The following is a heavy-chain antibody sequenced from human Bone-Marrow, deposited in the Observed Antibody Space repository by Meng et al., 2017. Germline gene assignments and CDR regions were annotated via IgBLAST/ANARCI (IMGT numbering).Heavy chain of an antibody. CDR2: INHSGST. CDR3: ARGPTTMAHDFDY. D-gene: IGHD4-11*01. CDR1: AGSCSDYY. V-gene: IGHV4-34*01. J-gene: IGHJ4*02. Sequence: QQQTGSGGWLKPSGACLRPSFASAGSCSDYYWMWILRPPGKGLEWIGAINHSGSTNYNPSLESRATISVDTSQTNLSLKLSSVTAADSAVYYCARGPTTMAHDFDYWGQGTLVTVSS.